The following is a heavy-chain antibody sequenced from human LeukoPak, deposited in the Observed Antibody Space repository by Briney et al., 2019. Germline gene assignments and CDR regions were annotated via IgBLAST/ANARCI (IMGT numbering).Heavy chain of an antibody. CDR3: ARDVVTVSSDAFDI. J-gene: IGHJ3*02. CDR1: GYTFTSYG. D-gene: IGHD2-21*02. CDR2: IIPIFGTA. V-gene: IGHV1-69*05. Sequence: SVKVSCKASGYTFTSYGISWVRQAPGQGLEWMGRIIPIFGTANYAQKFQGRVTITTDESTSTAYMELSSLRSEDTAVYYCARDVVTVSSDAFDIWGQGTMVTVSS.